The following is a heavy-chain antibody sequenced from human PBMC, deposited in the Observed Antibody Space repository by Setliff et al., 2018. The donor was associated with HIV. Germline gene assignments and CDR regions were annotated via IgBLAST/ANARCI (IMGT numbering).Heavy chain of an antibody. CDR3: ARDNHGFPVD. CDR2: IFGSGVT. CDR1: GGAIINYD. V-gene: IGHV4-4*07. Sequence: SETLSLTCNVSGGAIINYDRTWVRQPAGKGLEWIGRIFGSGVTNYNTSLESRVTMSLDTSRNHLSLRLRSVTAADTAVYYCARDNHGFPVDWGRGTLVTVSS. D-gene: IGHD5-12*01. J-gene: IGHJ4*02.